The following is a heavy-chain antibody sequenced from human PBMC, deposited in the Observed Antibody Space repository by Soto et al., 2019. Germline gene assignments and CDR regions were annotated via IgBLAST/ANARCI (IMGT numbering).Heavy chain of an antibody. CDR2: IYYSGNT. CDR1: GGSTSSDNY. CDR3: AREGGGSSDGLYYFDS. D-gene: IGHD3-16*01. Sequence: SETLSLTCTVSGGSTSSDNYWSWIRQPPGKGLEWIGHIYYSGNTDYNPSIKSRLAISIDASKNQFSLKLRSVTAVDTAVYFCAREGGGSSDGLYYFDSWGQGSLVTVAS. J-gene: IGHJ4*02. V-gene: IGHV4-30-4*01.